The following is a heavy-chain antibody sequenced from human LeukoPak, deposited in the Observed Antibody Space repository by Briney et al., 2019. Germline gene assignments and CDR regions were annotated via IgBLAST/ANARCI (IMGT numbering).Heavy chain of an antibody. Sequence: GGSLRLSCAASGFTVSSNYMSWVRQAPGKGLEWVSVIYSGGSTYYTDSVKGRFTISRDNSKNTLYLQMNRLRAEDTAVYYCARDRSPVYYGSGSYETYYYYGMDVWGQGTTVTVSS. D-gene: IGHD3-10*01. CDR2: IYSGGST. J-gene: IGHJ6*02. CDR3: ARDRSPVYYGSGSYETYYYYGMDV. CDR1: GFTVSSNY. V-gene: IGHV3-53*01.